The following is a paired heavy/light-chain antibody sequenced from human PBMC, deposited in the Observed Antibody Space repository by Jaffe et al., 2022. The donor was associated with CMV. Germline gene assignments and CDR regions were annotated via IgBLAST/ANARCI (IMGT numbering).Light chain of an antibody. CDR1: QALLHTSKNKNY. V-gene: IGKV4-1*01. J-gene: IGKJ2*01. CDR2: WAS. CDR3: QQYFSTLPYT. Sequence: DIVMTQSPDSLAVSLGERATINCKSSQALLHTSKNKNYLAWYQQKPGQPPKLLISWASTRESGVSDRFSGSGSGTDFTLTISNLQAEDVAVYYCQQYFSTLPYTFGQGTKLEIK.
Heavy chain of an antibody. CDR3: ARDLRGEKTGGYYDPFDM. Sequence: QVQLVQSGAEVKKPGSSVKVSCKASGGTFRSSAISWIRQAPGQGLEWMGGIIPMFRTTNYAEKFQDRVKITADESTSTVYMDLSRLRSEDTAVYYCARDLRGEKTGGYYDPFDMWGQGTMVTVSS. CDR2: IIPMFRTT. J-gene: IGHJ3*02. CDR1: GGTFRSSA. D-gene: IGHD1-1*01. V-gene: IGHV1-69*01.